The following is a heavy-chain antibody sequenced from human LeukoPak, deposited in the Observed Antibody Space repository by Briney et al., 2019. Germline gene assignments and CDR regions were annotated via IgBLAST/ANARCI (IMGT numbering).Heavy chain of an antibody. V-gene: IGHV3-15*01. CDR2: IKSKTDGGTT. CDR1: GFTFSNAW. D-gene: IGHD3-22*01. Sequence: GGSLRLSCAASGFTFSNAWMSWVRQAPGKGLEWVGRIKSKTDGGTTDYAAPVKGRFTISGDDSKNTLYLQMNSLKTEDTAVYYCTSQVKRITMIVGVYYYGMDVWGQGTTVTVSS. J-gene: IGHJ6*02. CDR3: TSQVKRITMIVGVYYYGMDV.